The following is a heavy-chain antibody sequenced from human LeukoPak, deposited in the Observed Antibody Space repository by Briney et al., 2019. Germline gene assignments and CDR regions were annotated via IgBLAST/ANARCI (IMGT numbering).Heavy chain of an antibody. Sequence: GGSLRLSCAASAFTFSSYGVHWVRQAPGKGLEWVAFIRYDGSNKYYADSVKGRFAISRDNSKNTLYLQMNSLRAEDTAVYYCAKDVYYYGSGSYFNLDYWGQGTLVTVSS. CDR2: IRYDGSNK. CDR1: AFTFSSYG. D-gene: IGHD3-10*01. V-gene: IGHV3-30*02. J-gene: IGHJ4*02. CDR3: AKDVYYYGSGSYFNLDY.